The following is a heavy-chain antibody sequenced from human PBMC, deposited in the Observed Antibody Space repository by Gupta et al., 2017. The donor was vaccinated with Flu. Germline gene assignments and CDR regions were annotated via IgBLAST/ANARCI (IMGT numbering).Heavy chain of an antibody. Sequence: EVQLVESGGGLVQPGGSLRLSCSGPAFTLRWMHWVRQAPGKGLVWVSHMDNDGSATNYADSVKSRFTISRDNAKNTLYLQMNSLRVEDTAVYYCARDRGYPDAYDIWGQGTMVTVSS. J-gene: IGHJ3*02. V-gene: IGHV3-74*01. CDR1: AFTLRW. CDR3: ARDRGYPDAYDI. CDR2: MDNDGSAT. D-gene: IGHD6-13*01.